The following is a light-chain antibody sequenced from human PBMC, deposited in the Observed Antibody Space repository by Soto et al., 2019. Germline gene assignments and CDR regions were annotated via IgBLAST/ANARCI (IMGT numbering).Light chain of an antibody. CDR3: QQYGSSPRT. Sequence: EIVLTQSPGTLSLSPGERATLSCRASQSVRSDYLAWYQQKPGQAPRLHIYGASTRATGIPDRFTGSGSGTDFALTISRLEPEDFAVYYCQQYGSSPRTFGQGTKVAIK. V-gene: IGKV3-20*01. CDR2: GAS. J-gene: IGKJ1*01. CDR1: QSVRSDY.